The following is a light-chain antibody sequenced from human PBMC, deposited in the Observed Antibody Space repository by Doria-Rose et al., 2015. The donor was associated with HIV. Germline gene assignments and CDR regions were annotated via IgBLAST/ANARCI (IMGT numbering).Light chain of an antibody. J-gene: IGLJ3*02. CDR1: NIGSKH. CDR3: QVWDSSRVV. CDR2: LDN. Sequence: VLTKPPSLSVAPGKTARIPCGGNNIGSKHVHWYQHKPGRAPVLVIYLDNDRPSGIPERFSGSNSGNTATLTISRVEAGDEADYYCQVWDSSRVVLGGGTKLTV. V-gene: IGLV3-21*04.